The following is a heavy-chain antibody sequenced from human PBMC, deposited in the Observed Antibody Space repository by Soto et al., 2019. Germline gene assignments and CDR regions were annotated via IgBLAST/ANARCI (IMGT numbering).Heavy chain of an antibody. Sequence: SETLSLTCTVSGGSINDFYWSWIRQPPGKGLEWIGYIYYSGSTDYNPSLKGRVTISVDTSKNQFSLKLRSVTAADTAVCYCAKVGRIATAGTWFDPWGQGTLVT. CDR2: IYYSGST. D-gene: IGHD6-13*01. V-gene: IGHV4-59*01. CDR3: AKVGRIATAGTWFDP. CDR1: GGSINDFY. J-gene: IGHJ5*02.